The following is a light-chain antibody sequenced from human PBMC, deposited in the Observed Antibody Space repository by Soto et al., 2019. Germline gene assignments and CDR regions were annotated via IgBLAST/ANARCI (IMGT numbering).Light chain of an antibody. CDR1: QSVSNS. V-gene: IGKV3-15*01. Sequence: EIVMTQSPATLSVSPGERVTLSCRASQSVSNSLGWYQQRPGQAPRLLIFGDSTRATGIPARFSGSGSGTEFTLTISSLQSEDFAVYYCHQYSNCPPTFGQGTKLEIK. CDR3: HQYSNCPPT. J-gene: IGKJ2*01. CDR2: GDS.